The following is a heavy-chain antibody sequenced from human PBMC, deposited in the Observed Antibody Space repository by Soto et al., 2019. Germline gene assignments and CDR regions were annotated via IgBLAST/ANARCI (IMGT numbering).Heavy chain of an antibody. CDR3: ARGDREDTAVVIGVRPGEYGVDV. V-gene: IGHV3-30*03. Sequence: QVQLVESGGGVVQPGRSLRLSCAASGFTFSNYDMHWVRQAPGKGLECVAVISYNGGNRFYRDYVKGRFTISRDNSKNTVHLQIDSLRYEDAAVYYCARGDREDTAVVIGVRPGEYGVDVWGQGTTVTVSS. CDR1: GFTFSNYD. J-gene: IGHJ6*02. CDR2: ISYNGGNR. D-gene: IGHD2-15*01.